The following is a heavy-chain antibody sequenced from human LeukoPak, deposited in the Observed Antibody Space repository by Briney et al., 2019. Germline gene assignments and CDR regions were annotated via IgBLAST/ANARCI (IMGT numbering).Heavy chain of an antibody. CDR2: ISWNSGII. J-gene: IGHJ4*02. V-gene: IGHV3-9*01. D-gene: IGHD3-10*01. CDR1: GFTFDIYA. CDR3: AKALPMAPFDY. Sequence: GGSLRLSCAASGFTFDIYAMHWVRQAPGKGLEWVSGISWNSGIIDYADSVKGRFTISRDSAKNSLSLQMNSLRAEDTALYYCAKALPMAPFDYWGQGTLVTVSS.